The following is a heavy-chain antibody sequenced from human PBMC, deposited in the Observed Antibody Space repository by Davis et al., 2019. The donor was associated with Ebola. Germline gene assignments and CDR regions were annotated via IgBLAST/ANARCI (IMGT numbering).Heavy chain of an antibody. Sequence: MPSETLSLTCTVSGGSISSYYWGWIRQPPGKGLEWIGGIYYSGSTYYNPSLKSRVTISVDTSKNQFSLKLSSVTAADTAVYYCARLEIVVVPAAISMPSEYFQHWGQGTLVTVSS. CDR1: GGSISSYY. CDR3: ARLEIVVVPAAISMPSEYFQH. V-gene: IGHV4-39*01. CDR2: IYYSGST. J-gene: IGHJ1*01. D-gene: IGHD2-2*02.